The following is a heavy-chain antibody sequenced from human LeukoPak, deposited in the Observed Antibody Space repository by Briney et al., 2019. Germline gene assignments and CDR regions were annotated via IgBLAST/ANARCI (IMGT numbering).Heavy chain of an antibody. D-gene: IGHD2-8*01. CDR1: GFTFLNAW. CDR3: TPEIVVNLYGMAIFDY. Sequence: GGSLRLSCATPGFTFLNAWMSWGRQAPGKGPEWVGRIRSKTDGGTTDYAPPVKGRFTISRDETKNSLLLQMHSLQTEDTSVYYCTPEIVVNLYGMAIFDYWGQGTLVTVSS. V-gene: IGHV3-15*01. CDR2: IRSKTDGGTT. J-gene: IGHJ4*02.